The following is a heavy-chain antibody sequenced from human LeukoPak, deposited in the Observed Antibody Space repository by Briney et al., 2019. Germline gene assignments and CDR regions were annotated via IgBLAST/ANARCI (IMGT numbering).Heavy chain of an antibody. J-gene: IGHJ5*02. V-gene: IGHV4-39*01. CDR3: ARSGYCSGPGCPFGWFDP. CDR1: GGSISSGTYY. D-gene: IGHD2-2*03. CDR2: IYYSGST. Sequence: SETLSLTCTVSGGSISSGTYYWGLIRQPPGKGLEWIGSIYYSGSTYYNPSLKSRVTISVDTSKNQFSLKLGSVTAADTAIYYCARSGYCSGPGCPFGWFDPWGQGTLVTVSS.